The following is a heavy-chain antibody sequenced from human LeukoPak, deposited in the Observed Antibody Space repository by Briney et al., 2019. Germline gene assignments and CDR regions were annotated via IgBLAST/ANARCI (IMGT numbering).Heavy chain of an antibody. CDR1: GYTLTELS. J-gene: IGHJ6*03. CDR3: ATVAYYDFWSGYSDYYYYMDV. D-gene: IGHD3-3*01. Sequence: ASVKVSCKVSGYTLTELSMHWVRQAPGKGLEWMGGFDPEDGETIYAQKFQGRVTMTEDTSTDTAYMELSSLRPEDTAVYYCATVAYYDFWSGYSDYYYYMDVWGKGTTVTVSS. V-gene: IGHV1-24*01. CDR2: FDPEDGET.